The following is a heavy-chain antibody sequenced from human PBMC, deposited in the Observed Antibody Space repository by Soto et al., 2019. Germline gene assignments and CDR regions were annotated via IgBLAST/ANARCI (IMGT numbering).Heavy chain of an antibody. CDR3: ARVGYGGDAYWYFDL. Sequence: QVQLQESGPGLVKPSETLSLTCTVSGGSISSYYWSWIRQPPGKGLEWIGYIYYSGSTNYNPSLKSRVTISVDTSKNLFSLKLSSVTAADTAVYYCARVGYGGDAYWYFDLWGRGTLVTVSS. J-gene: IGHJ2*01. CDR1: GGSISSYY. V-gene: IGHV4-59*01. CDR2: IYYSGST. D-gene: IGHD4-17*01.